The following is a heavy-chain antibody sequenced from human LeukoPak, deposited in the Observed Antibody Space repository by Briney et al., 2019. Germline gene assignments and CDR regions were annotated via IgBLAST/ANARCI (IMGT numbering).Heavy chain of an antibody. CDR2: IYHSGST. J-gene: IGHJ4*02. CDR3: ARVADSSGYYHLDY. D-gene: IGHD3-22*01. CDR1: GVSISSGGYS. Sequence: PSQTLSLTCAVSGVSISSGGYSWSWIRQPPGKGLEWIGYIYHSGSTYYNPSLKSRVTISVDRSKNQFSLKLSSVTAADTAVYYCARVADSSGYYHLDYWGQGTLVTVSS. V-gene: IGHV4-30-2*01.